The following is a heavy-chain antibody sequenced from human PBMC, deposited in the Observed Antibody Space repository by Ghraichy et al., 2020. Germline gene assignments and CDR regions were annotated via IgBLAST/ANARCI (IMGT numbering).Heavy chain of an antibody. CDR2: IFDSGNT. CDR3: ARDPQAGPTDYSSYYAMDV. CDR1: GGPISSYY. J-gene: IGHJ6*02. Sequence: SETLSLTCTVSGGPISSYYWSWIRQPAGKGLEWIGRIFDSGNTNYKPSLRSRVTMSVDTSKNQFYLRLSSVTAADTAVYYCARDPQAGPTDYSSYYAMDVWGQGTTVTVSS. V-gene: IGHV4-4*07.